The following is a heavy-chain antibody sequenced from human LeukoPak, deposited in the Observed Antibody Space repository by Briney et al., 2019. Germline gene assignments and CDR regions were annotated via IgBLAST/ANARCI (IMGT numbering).Heavy chain of an antibody. CDR1: GFTFSSYE. D-gene: IGHD1-7*01. Sequence: PGGSLRLSCAASGFTFSSYEMNWVRQAPGKGLEWVSYISSSGSTIYYADSVKGRFTISRDNAKNSLYLQMNSLRAKDTAVYYCARGVIGTTTPWFDPWGQGTLVTVSS. V-gene: IGHV3-48*03. J-gene: IGHJ5*02. CDR3: ARGVIGTTTPWFDP. CDR2: ISSSGSTI.